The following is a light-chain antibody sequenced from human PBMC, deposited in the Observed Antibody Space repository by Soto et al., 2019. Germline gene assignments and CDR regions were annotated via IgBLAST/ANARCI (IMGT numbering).Light chain of an antibody. CDR3: ETWDSNSLV. J-gene: IGLJ3*02. CDR1: SGHADYI. V-gene: IGLV4-60*02. CDR2: LERGENY. Sequence: QAVVTQSSSASASVGSSVTFTCTLSSGHADYIIAWHQQQPGKAPRFLMRLERGENYNRGSGVSDRFSGSSSGANRYLTISNLQFEDEGVYYCETWDSNSLVFGGGTKLTVL.